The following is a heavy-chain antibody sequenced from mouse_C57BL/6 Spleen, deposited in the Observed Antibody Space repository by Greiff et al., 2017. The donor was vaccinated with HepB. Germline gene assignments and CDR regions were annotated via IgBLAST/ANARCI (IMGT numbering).Heavy chain of an antibody. J-gene: IGHJ2*01. CDR3: ARGGAGYYFDD. Sequence: VQLQQPGAELVKPGASVKLSCKASGYTFTSYWMQWVKQRPGQGLEWIGEIDPSDSYTNYNQKFKGKATLTVDTSSSTAYMKLSSLTSEDSAVYYCARGGAGYYFDDWGQGTTLTVSS. V-gene: IGHV1-50*01. CDR1: GYTFTSYW. CDR2: IDPSDSYT.